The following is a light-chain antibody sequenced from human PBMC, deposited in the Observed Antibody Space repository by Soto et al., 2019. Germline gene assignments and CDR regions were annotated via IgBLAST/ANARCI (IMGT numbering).Light chain of an antibody. CDR3: QQYNNWPTIT. Sequence: DIQMTQSPATLSASVGDRVTITCRASQNIYTWLAWYQQKPGKAPKLLIYEASSLETGVPSRFSGSGSGTEFTLTISSLQPDDFATYYCQQYNNWPTITFGQGTRLEIK. CDR2: EAS. V-gene: IGKV1-5*03. CDR1: QNIYTW. J-gene: IGKJ5*01.